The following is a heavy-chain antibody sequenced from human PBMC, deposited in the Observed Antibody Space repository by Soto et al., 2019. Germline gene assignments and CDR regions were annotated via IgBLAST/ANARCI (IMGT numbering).Heavy chain of an antibody. J-gene: IGHJ6*02. CDR3: ARDGIINIWPHYYGMDV. D-gene: IGHD3-9*01. Sequence: QVQLVQSGAEVKQPGSSVKVSCKASGGTFTNYAISWVRRAPGQGLEWMGGIIPFFATPNYAQKFQGRVTITADESTTTAYMELSSLRSEDTAVYYCARDGIINIWPHYYGMDVWGQGTTVTVSS. V-gene: IGHV1-69*01. CDR2: IIPFFATP. CDR1: GGTFTNYA.